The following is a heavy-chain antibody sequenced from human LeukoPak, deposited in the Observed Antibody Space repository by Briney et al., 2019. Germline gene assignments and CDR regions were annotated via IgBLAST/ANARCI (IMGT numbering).Heavy chain of an antibody. CDR1: GYTFTSYD. Sequence: ASVKVSCKASGYTFTSYDINWVRQATGQGLEWVGWMNPNSGNTGYAQKFQGRVTMTRNTSISTAYMELSSLRSEDTAVYYCARGPDYYDSSGYRDYWGQGTLVTVSS. CDR2: MNPNSGNT. CDR3: ARGPDYYDSSGYRDY. V-gene: IGHV1-8*01. D-gene: IGHD3-22*01. J-gene: IGHJ4*02.